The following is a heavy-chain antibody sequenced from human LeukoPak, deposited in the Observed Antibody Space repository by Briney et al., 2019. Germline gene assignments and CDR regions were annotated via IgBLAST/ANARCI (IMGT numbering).Heavy chain of an antibody. V-gene: IGHV1-2*06. J-gene: IGHJ4*02. CDR1: GYTFTGYY. Sequence: ASVKVSCEASGYTFTGYYMHWVREAPGQGLEWIGRINPNSGGTNYAQKFQGRVTMTRDTSISTAYMELRRLRSDVTAVYNCARPYSSSDPLDYLRRGTIVSVSS. CDR2: INPNSGGT. CDR3: ARPYSSSDPLDY. D-gene: IGHD6-6*01.